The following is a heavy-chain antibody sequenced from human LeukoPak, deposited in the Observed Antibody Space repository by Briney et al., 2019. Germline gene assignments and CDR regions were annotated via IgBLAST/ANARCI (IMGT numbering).Heavy chain of an antibody. CDR3: ASHNYYYYMDV. J-gene: IGHJ6*03. V-gene: IGHV4-34*01. CDR2: INHSGST. Sequence: PSETLSLTCAVYGGSFSGYYWSWIRQPPGKGLEWIGEINHSGSTNYNPSLKSRVTISVDTPKNQFSLKLSSVTAADTAVYYCASHNYYYYMDVWGKGTTVTVSS. CDR1: GGSFSGYY.